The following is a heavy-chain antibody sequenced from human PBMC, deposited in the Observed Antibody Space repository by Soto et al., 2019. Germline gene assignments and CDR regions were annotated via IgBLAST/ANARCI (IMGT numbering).Heavy chain of an antibody. J-gene: IGHJ3*02. CDR3: ARDGVAGFGALNHAFDI. V-gene: IGHV4-59*01. D-gene: IGHD3-10*01. CDR2: IYYSGST. Sequence: PSETLSLTCTVAGGSISSCYWSWIRQPPGKGLEWIGYIYYSGSTNYNPSRKSRVTISVDTSKNQFSLKLSPVTAADTAVYCCARDGVAGFGALNHAFDIWGQGTMVTVSS. CDR1: GGSISSCY.